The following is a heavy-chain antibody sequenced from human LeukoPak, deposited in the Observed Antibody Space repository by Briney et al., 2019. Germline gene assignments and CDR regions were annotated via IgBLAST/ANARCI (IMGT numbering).Heavy chain of an antibody. D-gene: IGHD5-12*01. CDR3: ARVGGGYDGYFDY. J-gene: IGHJ4*02. V-gene: IGHV4-59*01. CDR2: VFYSGNT. Sequence: SETLSLTCAVSGGSISTNHWSWIRQPPGKGLEWTGYVFYSGNTNYNPSLKSRVTISVDTSKNHFYLKLSSVTAADTAMYYYARVGGGYDGYFDYWGQGTLVTVSS. CDR1: GGSISTNH.